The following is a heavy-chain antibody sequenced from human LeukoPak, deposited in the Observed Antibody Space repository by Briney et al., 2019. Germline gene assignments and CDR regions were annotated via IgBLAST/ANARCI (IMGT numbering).Heavy chain of an antibody. CDR3: ARDGGDTSGWYGGYYYYFMDV. V-gene: IGHV4-59*01. CDR2: VYYRGST. D-gene: IGHD6-19*01. Sequence: SETLSLTCTISGGSISSYYWSWIRQSPGKGLEWIGYVYYRGSTNYNPSLKSRVSISVGTSKNQFSLKLTSVTAADTAVYYCARDGGDTSGWYGGYYYYFMDVWGKGTTVTVSS. CDR1: GGSISSYY. J-gene: IGHJ6*03.